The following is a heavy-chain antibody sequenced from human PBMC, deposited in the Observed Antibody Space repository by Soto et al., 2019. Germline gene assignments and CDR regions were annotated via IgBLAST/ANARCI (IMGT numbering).Heavy chain of an antibody. D-gene: IGHD6-13*01. CDR2: LYDVDGT. Sequence: GGSLRLSCAAFGFTVSGKKYVAWVRQPPGKGLEWVSALYDVDGTYYADSVKGRFTTSSDSSRTIVYLQIHSLRPDDTAVYFCASWQLQEHAYDMWGQGTTVTVSS. V-gene: IGHV3-53*01. CDR1: GFTVSGKKY. J-gene: IGHJ3*02. CDR3: ASWQLQEHAYDM.